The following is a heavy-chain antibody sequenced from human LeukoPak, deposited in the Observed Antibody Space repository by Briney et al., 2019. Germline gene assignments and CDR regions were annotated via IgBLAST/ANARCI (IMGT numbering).Heavy chain of an antibody. D-gene: IGHD5-12*01. CDR2: LSWNGGST. CDR1: GYTFDDYG. CDR3: ARGLGYSGYGPGAFDI. Sequence: PGGSLRLSCAASGYTFDDYGMSWVRHAPGKGLVWVSGLSWNGGSTGYADSVKGRFTISRDNDKNSLYLQMNSLRAEDTAVYYCARGLGYSGYGPGAFDIWGQGTMVSVSS. J-gene: IGHJ3*02. V-gene: IGHV3-20*04.